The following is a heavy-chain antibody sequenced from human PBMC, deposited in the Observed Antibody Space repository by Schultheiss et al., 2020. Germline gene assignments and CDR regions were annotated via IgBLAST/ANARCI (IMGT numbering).Heavy chain of an antibody. CDR1: GGSISSYY. J-gene: IGHJ4*02. D-gene: IGHD5-24*01. CDR3: ARDGDGYNGFDY. V-gene: IGHV4-59*12. CDR2: IYDSTDT. Sequence: SETLSLTCTVSGGSISSYYWSWIRQPPGKGLEWIGYIYDSTDTYYTPSLKSRLTISVDTSKNQFSLKLSSVTAADKAVYYCARDGDGYNGFDYWGQGTLVTVYS.